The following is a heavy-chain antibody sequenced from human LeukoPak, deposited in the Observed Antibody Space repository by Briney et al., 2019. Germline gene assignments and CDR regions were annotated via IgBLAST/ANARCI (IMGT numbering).Heavy chain of an antibody. J-gene: IGHJ6*02. CDR1: GGSMSSHY. CDR2: IFYNRST. CDR3: ARHRALYGMDV. V-gene: IGHV4-59*08. Sequence: PSETLSLTCTVSGGSMSSHYWSWIRQPPAKGLEFIGYIFYNRSTNYNPSLKSRVTISVDTSKNQFSLKLSSVTAADTAVYYCARHRALYGMDVWGQGTTVTVSS.